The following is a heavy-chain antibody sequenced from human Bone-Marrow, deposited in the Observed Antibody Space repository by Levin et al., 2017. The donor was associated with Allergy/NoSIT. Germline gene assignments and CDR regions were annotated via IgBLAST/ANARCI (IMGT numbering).Heavy chain of an antibody. CDR3: ARRVHQRLVPLEY. J-gene: IGHJ4*02. CDR2: INTRNGNP. CDR1: GYIFTDYA. D-gene: IGHD6-13*01. V-gene: IGHV7-4-1*02. Sequence: PGGSLRLSCKASGYIFTDYAMTWVRQAPGQGLEWMGWINTRNGNPTYAQGFQGRFVFSLDTSVSTAYLQITSLNAEDTAIYYCARRVHQRLVPLEYWGQGTLVTVSS.